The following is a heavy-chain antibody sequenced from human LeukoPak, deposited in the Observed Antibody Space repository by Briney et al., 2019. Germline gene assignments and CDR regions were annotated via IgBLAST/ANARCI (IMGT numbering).Heavy chain of an antibody. D-gene: IGHD2-15*01. Sequence: PSETLSLTCTVSGGSISSYYWSWIRQPPGKGLEWVGYIYYSGSTNYNPSLKSRVTISVDTSKNQFSLKLSSVTAADTAVYYCARQSNVVVVAATEWGQGTLVTVSS. J-gene: IGHJ4*02. CDR3: ARQSNVVVVAATE. CDR2: IYYSGST. CDR1: GGSISSYY. V-gene: IGHV4-59*08.